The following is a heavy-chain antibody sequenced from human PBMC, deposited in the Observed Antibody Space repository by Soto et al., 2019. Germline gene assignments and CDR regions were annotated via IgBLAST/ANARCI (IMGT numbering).Heavy chain of an antibody. J-gene: IGHJ6*02. D-gene: IGHD4-17*01. CDR2: IGTSSSYI. V-gene: IGHV3-21*01. Sequence: GGSLRLSCAASGFTFSDYSMNWVRQAPGRGLEWVSSIGTSSSYIYYADSVKGRFTISRDNAKNSLFLQMNSLRADDTAVYYCARDSVRDYLYYYYGMDVWGQGTTVTVSS. CDR3: ARDSVRDYLYYYYGMDV. CDR1: GFTFSDYS.